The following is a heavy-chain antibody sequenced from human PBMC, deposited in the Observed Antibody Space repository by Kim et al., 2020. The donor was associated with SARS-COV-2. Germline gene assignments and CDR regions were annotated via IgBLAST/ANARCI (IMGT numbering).Heavy chain of an antibody. D-gene: IGHD6-13*01. V-gene: IGHV4-39*01. J-gene: IGHJ2*01. Sequence: SETLSLTCTVSGGSISSSSYYWGWIRQPPGKGLEWIGSIYYSGSTYYNPSLKSRVTISVDTSKNQFSLKLSSVTAADTAVYYCARQKPNHSSWYPTSPGYFDLWGRGTLVTVSS. CDR2: IYYSGST. CDR3: ARQKPNHSSWYPTSPGYFDL. CDR1: GGSISSSSYY.